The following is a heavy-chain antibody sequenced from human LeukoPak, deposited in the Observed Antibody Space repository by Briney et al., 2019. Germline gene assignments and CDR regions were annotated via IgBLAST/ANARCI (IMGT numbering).Heavy chain of an antibody. D-gene: IGHD2-8*01. CDR1: GGSISSGSYY. Sequence: PSQNLSLTCTVSGGSISSGSYYWRWSRQPAGRGRGWIVRIYTSGSTNYNPSLKSRITISVNTSKNQFSLKLSSVTAGDTAVYYCAGSIGYCTNGVCYYYYGMDVWGQGTTVTVSS. J-gene: IGHJ6*02. CDR3: AGSIGYCTNGVCYYYYGMDV. V-gene: IGHV4-61*02. CDR2: IYTSGST.